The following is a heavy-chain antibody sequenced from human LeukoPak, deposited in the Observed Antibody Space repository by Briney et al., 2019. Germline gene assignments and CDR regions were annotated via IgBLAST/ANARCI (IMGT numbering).Heavy chain of an antibody. CDR1: GYTFTSYG. CDR2: ISAYNGNT. V-gene: IGHV1-18*01. Sequence: ASVKVSYKASGYTFTSYGISWVRQAPGQGLEWMGWISAYNGNTNYAQKLQGRVTMTTDTSTSTAYMELRSLRSDDTAVYYCARDYDYVWGSYRPPGYWGQGTLVTVSS. D-gene: IGHD3-16*02. CDR3: ARDYDYVWGSYRPPGY. J-gene: IGHJ4*02.